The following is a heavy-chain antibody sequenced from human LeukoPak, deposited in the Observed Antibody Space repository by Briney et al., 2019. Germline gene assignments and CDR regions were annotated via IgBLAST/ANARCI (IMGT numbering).Heavy chain of an antibody. CDR3: ARHMTPESTTPYYYGMDV. CDR1: GFIFSSYS. Sequence: PGGSLRLSCAASGFIFSSYSMNWVRQAPGKGLEWVSSIINSGLYIFYADSVKGRFTMSRDNGKNSLFLQMNSLRAEDTAVYFCARHMTPESTTPYYYGMDVWGQGTTVTVS. V-gene: IGHV3-21*01. CDR2: IINSGLYI. J-gene: IGHJ6*02. D-gene: IGHD2-15*01.